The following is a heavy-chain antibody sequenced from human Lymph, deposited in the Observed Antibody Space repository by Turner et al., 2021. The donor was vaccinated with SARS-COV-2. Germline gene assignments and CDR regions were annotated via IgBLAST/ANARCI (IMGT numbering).Heavy chain of an antibody. Sequence: QVQLVESGGGVVQPGRSLRLSCAASGFTFNNYPMHWVRQAPGKGLEWVAVISYDGSNKYYADSVKGRFTISRDNYKNTLYLQMNSLRAEDTAVYYCARDSSGSGTLDYWSQGTLVTVSS. D-gene: IGHD3-10*01. CDR2: ISYDGSNK. CDR3: ARDSSGSGTLDY. CDR1: GFTFNNYP. J-gene: IGHJ4*02. V-gene: IGHV3-30-3*01.